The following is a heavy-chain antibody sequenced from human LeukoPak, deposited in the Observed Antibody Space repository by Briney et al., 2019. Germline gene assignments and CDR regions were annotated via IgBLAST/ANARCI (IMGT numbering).Heavy chain of an antibody. V-gene: IGHV4-59*08. D-gene: IGHD2-15*01. CDR3: ARLDYSLSQYYFDY. Sequence: SETLSLTCAVYGGSFSGFYWTWIRQSPGEGLEWIGYIYYSGSTNYNPSLQGRVTISVDTSKNQFSLRLSSVTAADTAVYYCARLDYSLSQYYFDYWGQGTLVTVSS. J-gene: IGHJ4*02. CDR1: GGSFSGFY. CDR2: IYYSGST.